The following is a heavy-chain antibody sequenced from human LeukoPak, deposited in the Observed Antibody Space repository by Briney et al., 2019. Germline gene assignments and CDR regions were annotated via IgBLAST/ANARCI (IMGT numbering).Heavy chain of an antibody. J-gene: IGHJ4*02. CDR2: IYYSGST. V-gene: IGHV4-39*02. Sequence: PSETLSPTCTVSGGSISSSSYYWGWIRQPPGKGLEWIGSIYYSGSTYYNPSLKSRVTISVDTSKNQFSLKLSSVTAADTAVYYCAREGRFGELSNYWGQGILVTVSS. CDR3: AREGRFGELSNY. D-gene: IGHD3-10*01. CDR1: GGSISSSSYY.